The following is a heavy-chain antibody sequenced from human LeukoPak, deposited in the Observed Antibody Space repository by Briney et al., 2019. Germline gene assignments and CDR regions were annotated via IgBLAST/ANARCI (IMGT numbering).Heavy chain of an antibody. V-gene: IGHV4-30-2*01. CDR3: ARVSSWYYYMDV. Sequence: SETLSLTCTVSGGSISSGGYYWSWIRQPPGKGLEWIGYIYHSGSTYYNPSLQSRVTISVDRSKNQYSLKLSSVTAADTAVYYCARVSSWYYYMDVWGKGTTVTVPS. CDR2: IYHSGST. J-gene: IGHJ6*03. D-gene: IGHD6-13*01. CDR1: GGSISSGGYY.